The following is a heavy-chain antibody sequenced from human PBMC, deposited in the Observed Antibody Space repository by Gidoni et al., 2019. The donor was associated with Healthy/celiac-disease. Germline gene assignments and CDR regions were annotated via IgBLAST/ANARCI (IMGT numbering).Heavy chain of an antibody. CDR2: INHSGST. D-gene: IGHD6-19*01. Sequence: QVQLQQWGAGLLQPSETLSLTCAVYGGSFSGYYWSWIRQPPGKGLEWSGEINHSGSTNYNPSLKSRVTISVDTSKNQFSLKVSSVTAADTAVYYCARGSDSSGWYDYWGQGTLVTVSS. V-gene: IGHV4-34*01. CDR1: GGSFSGYY. J-gene: IGHJ4*02. CDR3: ARGSDSSGWYDY.